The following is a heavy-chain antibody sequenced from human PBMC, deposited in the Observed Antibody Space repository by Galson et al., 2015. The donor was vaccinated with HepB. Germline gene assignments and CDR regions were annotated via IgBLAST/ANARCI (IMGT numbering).Heavy chain of an antibody. CDR3: ARANHGSDIVVVVAANAFDI. Sequence: TLSLTCTVSGGSISSGGYYWSWIRQHPGKGLEWIGYIYYSGSTYYNPSLKSRVTISVDTSKNQFSLKLSSVTAADTAVYYCARANHGSDIVVVVAANAFDIWGQGTMVTVSS. J-gene: IGHJ3*02. CDR2: IYYSGST. V-gene: IGHV4-31*03. D-gene: IGHD2-15*01. CDR1: GGSISSGGYY.